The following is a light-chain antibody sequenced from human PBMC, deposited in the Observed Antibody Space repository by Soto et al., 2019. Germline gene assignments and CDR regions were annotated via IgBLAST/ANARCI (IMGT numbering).Light chain of an antibody. Sequence: QTVVTQDPSFSVSPGGTVTLTCGLNSGSVSTTYYPSWYQQTPGQAPRTLIYNTTTRSSGVPDRFSGSILGNKAALTITGAQADDESDYYCLLYMGRCISLFGGGTKLTVL. CDR1: SGSVSTTYY. J-gene: IGLJ3*02. CDR2: NTT. V-gene: IGLV8-61*01. CDR3: LLYMGRCISL.